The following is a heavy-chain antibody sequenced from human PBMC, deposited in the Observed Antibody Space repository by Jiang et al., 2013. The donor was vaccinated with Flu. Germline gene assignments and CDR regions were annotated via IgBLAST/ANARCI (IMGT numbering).Heavy chain of an antibody. CDR2: MNPNSGNT. Sequence: GAEVKKPGASVKVSCKASGYTFTSYDINWVRQATGQGLEWMGWMNPNSGNTGYAQKFQGRVTMTRNTSISTAYMELSSLRSEDTAVYYCAGTSIEMATTMGYYFDYWGQGTLVTVSS. CDR3: AGTSIEMATTMGYYFDY. D-gene: IGHD5-24*01. J-gene: IGHJ4*02. V-gene: IGHV1-8*01. CDR1: GYTFTSYD.